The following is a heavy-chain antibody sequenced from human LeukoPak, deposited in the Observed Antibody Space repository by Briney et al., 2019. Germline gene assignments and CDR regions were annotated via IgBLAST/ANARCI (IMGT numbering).Heavy chain of an antibody. CDR2: INSDGSTT. CDR1: RFTFSSYW. Sequence: GGSLRLSCAASRFTFSSYWMHWVRQAPGKGLVWVSRINSDGSTTSYADSVKGRFTISRDNAKNSLYLQMNSLRAEDTAVYYCARDFSGSYYPSTTGYGMDVWGQGTTVTVSS. J-gene: IGHJ6*02. CDR3: ARDFSGSYYPSTTGYGMDV. V-gene: IGHV3-74*01. D-gene: IGHD1-26*01.